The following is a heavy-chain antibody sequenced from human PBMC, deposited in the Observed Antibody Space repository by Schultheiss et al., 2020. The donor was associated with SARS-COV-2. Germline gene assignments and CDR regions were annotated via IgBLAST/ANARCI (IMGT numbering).Heavy chain of an antibody. J-gene: IGHJ4*02. CDR2: ISSSSSTI. D-gene: IGHD6-19*01. CDR3: ARDSSGSSPPFDY. CDR1: GFTFSSYS. Sequence: GGSLRLSCAASGFTFSSYSMNWVRQAPGKGLEWVSYISSSSSTIYYADSVKGRFTISRDNAKNSLYLQMNSLRAEDTAVYYCARDSSGSSPPFDYWGQGTLVTVSS. V-gene: IGHV3-48*01.